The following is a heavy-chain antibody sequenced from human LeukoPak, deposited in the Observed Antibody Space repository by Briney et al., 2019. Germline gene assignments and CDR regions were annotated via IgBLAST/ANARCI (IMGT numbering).Heavy chain of an antibody. D-gene: IGHD3-22*01. CDR1: GYTFTSYD. Sequence: ASVKVSCKASGYTFTSYDINWVRQATGQGLEWMGWLNPNSGNTGYAQKFQGRVTITRNTSISTAYMELSSLRSEDTAVYYCAREVYYDSSGYYNWGQGTLVTVSS. CDR2: LNPNSGNT. J-gene: IGHJ4*02. V-gene: IGHV1-8*03. CDR3: AREVYYDSSGYYN.